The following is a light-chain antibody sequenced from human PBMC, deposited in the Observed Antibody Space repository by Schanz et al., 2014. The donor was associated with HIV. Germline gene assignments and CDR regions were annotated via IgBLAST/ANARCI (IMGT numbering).Light chain of an antibody. V-gene: IGKV3-20*01. CDR2: GAS. J-gene: IGKJ2*01. CDR1: QSISSY. CDR3: QQYGSSPRYH. Sequence: EILLTQSPATLSLSPGERVTLSCRASQSISSYLAWYQQTPGQAPRLLIYGASNRATGIPDRFSGSGSGTDFTLSISRLEHEDVAVYYCQQYGSSPRYHFGQGTKLEIK.